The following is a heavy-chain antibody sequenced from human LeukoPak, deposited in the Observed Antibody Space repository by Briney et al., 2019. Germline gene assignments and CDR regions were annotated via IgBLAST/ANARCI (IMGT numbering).Heavy chain of an antibody. V-gene: IGHV4-30-4*08. D-gene: IGHD5-24*01. CDR2: IFYSGST. J-gene: IGHJ4*02. Sequence: PSETLSLTCTVSGGSISSGDYYWNWIRQHPEKSLEWIGYIFYSGSTYYNPSLKSRVSISVDTSKNQFSLKLSSVTAADTAVYYCARGAGAGYNLQPFDYWGQGTLVTVSS. CDR1: GGSISSGDYY. CDR3: ARGAGAGYNLQPFDY.